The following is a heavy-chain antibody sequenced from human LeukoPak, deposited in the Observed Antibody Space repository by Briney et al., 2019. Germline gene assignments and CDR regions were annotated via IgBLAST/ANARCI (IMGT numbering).Heavy chain of an antibody. CDR1: GGTFSSYA. CDR3: ARGDYYDSSGYYYFDY. D-gene: IGHD3-22*01. V-gene: IGHV1-69*13. Sequence: GASVKVSCKASGGTFSSYAVSWVRQASGQGLEWMGGIIPIFGTANYAQKFQGRVTITADESTYTAYMELSSLRSEDTAVYYCARGDYYDSSGYYYFDYWGQGTLVTVSS. J-gene: IGHJ4*02. CDR2: IIPIFGTA.